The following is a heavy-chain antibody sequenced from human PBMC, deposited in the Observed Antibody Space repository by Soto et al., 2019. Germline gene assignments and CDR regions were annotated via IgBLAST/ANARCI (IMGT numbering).Heavy chain of an antibody. Sequence: GESLKISCAASGFTFSDYYMSWIRQAPGKGLEWVSYISSSSSYTNYADSVKGRFTISRDNAKNSLYLQMNSLRAEDTAVYYCARANPWDAFDIWGQGTMVTVSS. CDR3: ARANPWDAFDI. CDR1: GFTFSDYY. CDR2: ISSSSSYT. V-gene: IGHV3-11*06. J-gene: IGHJ3*02.